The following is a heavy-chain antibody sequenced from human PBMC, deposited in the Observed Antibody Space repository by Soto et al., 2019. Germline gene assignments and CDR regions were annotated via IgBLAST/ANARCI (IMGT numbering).Heavy chain of an antibody. Sequence: SETLSLTCAVSGGSFTSNNWWTWVRQPPGQGLEWIGEIYRTGSTNYNPSLKSRVTISLDKSENRFSLKVTSLTAADTAVYYCASRDPGTSVDYWGQGTLVTVSS. V-gene: IGHV4-4*02. J-gene: IGHJ4*02. D-gene: IGHD1-7*01. CDR1: GGSFTSNNW. CDR2: IYRTGST. CDR3: ASRDPGTSVDY.